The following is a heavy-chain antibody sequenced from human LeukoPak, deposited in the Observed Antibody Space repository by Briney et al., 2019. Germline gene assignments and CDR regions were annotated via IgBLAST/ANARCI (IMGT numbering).Heavy chain of an antibody. V-gene: IGHV1-69*13. CDR2: IIPIFGTA. D-gene: IGHD2-15*01. CDR1: GGTFSSYA. CDR3: ASEGFVGPLYGMDV. J-gene: IGHJ6*02. Sequence: ASVKVPCKASGGTFSSYAISWVRQAPGQGLEWMGGIIPIFGTANYAQKFQGRVTITADESTSTAYMELSSLRSEDTTVYYCASEGFVGPLYGMDVWGQGTTVTVSS.